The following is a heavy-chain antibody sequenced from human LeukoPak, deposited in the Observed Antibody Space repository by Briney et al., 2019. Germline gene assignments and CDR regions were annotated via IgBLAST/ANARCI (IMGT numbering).Heavy chain of an antibody. D-gene: IGHD3-10*01. Sequence: SETLSLTCTVSGGSISSSSYYWGWIRQPPGKGLEWIGSIYYSGSTYYNPSLKSRVTISVDTSKNQFSLKLSSVTAADTAVYYCARDQWFGELNNYWGQGTLVTVSS. CDR1: GGSISSSSYY. CDR2: IYYSGST. CDR3: ARDQWFGELNNY. V-gene: IGHV4-39*07. J-gene: IGHJ4*02.